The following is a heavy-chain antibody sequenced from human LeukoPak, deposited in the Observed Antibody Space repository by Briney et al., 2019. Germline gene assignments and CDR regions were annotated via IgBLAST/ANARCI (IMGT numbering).Heavy chain of an antibody. V-gene: IGHV4-4*02. Sequence: GSLRLSCAGSGFTFDDYGMSWVRQPPGKGLEWIGEIYHSGSTNYNPSLKSRVTISVDKSKNQFSLKLSSVTAADTAVYYCARGTDYYGSGSYFDYWGQGTLVTVSS. CDR1: GFTFDDYG. CDR2: IYHSGST. D-gene: IGHD3-10*01. CDR3: ARGTDYYGSGSYFDY. J-gene: IGHJ4*02.